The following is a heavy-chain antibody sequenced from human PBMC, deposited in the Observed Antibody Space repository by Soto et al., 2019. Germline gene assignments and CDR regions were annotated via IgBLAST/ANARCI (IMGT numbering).Heavy chain of an antibody. D-gene: IGHD6-6*01. J-gene: IGHJ4*01. CDR3: ARELGYSSSSVPFDY. Sequence: VGSLILSCAASGFTFSNYWMNWVRQAPGKGLEWVANIKQDGTEKYYVDSVKGRFTISRDNAKNPLYLHLNSLRAEDTAVYYCARELGYSSSSVPFDYWGHGALVTV. CDR2: IKQDGTEK. CDR1: GFTFSNYW. V-gene: IGHV3-7*01.